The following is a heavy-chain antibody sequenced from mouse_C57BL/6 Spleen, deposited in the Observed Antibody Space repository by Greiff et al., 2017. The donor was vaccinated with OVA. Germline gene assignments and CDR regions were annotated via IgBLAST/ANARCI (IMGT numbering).Heavy chain of an antibody. J-gene: IGHJ4*01. Sequence: VQLQQPGAELVRPGSSVKLSCKASGYTFTSYWMHWVKQRPIQGLEWIGNIDPSDSETHYNQKFKDKATLTVYKSSSTAYMQLSSLTSEDSAVYYCARAGYDYALYAMDYWGQGTSVTVSS. D-gene: IGHD2-4*01. V-gene: IGHV1-52*01. CDR2: IDPSDSET. CDR3: ARAGYDYALYAMDY. CDR1: GYTFTSYW.